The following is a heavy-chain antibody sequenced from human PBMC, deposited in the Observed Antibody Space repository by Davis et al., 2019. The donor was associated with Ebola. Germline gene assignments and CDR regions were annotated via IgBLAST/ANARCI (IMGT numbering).Heavy chain of an antibody. CDR3: ARALVPAAIWDWDYGMDV. CDR2: IKQDGSEK. J-gene: IGHJ6*02. V-gene: IGHV3-7*01. Sequence: GESLKISCAASGFTFSSYWMSWVRQAPGKGLEWVANIKQDGSEKYYVDSVKGRFTISRDNAKNSLYLQMNSLRAEDTAVYYCARALVPAAIWDWDYGMDVWGQGTTVTVSS. D-gene: IGHD2-2*01. CDR1: GFTFSSYW.